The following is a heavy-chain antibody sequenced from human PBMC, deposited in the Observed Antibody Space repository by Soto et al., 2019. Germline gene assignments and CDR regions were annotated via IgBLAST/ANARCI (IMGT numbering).Heavy chain of an antibody. D-gene: IGHD6-19*01. J-gene: IGHJ6*02. V-gene: IGHV3-23*01. CDR1: GFTFNNYG. CDR3: AKVLAVAVAYYYGMDV. CDR2: ISGSGVST. Sequence: GGSLRISCAAFGFTFNNYGMTWVRQGTGPGLEWVSAISGSGVSTYYADSVTGRFTVSRDNSKDTLYLEMNSLRDEDKAKYYCAKVLAVAVAYYYGMDVWGLGTTVTVSS.